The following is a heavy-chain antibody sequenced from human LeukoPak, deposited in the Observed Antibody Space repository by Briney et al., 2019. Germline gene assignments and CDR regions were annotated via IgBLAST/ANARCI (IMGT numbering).Heavy chain of an antibody. V-gene: IGHV3-30*02. CDR2: IRYDGSNK. Sequence: GGSLRLSCAASGFTFRSYGMHWVRQAPGKGLEWVAFIRYDGSNKYYAESVKGRFTISRDNSKNTMYLQMNSLRGEDTAVYYCAKVSTIFGVVILYYYFMDVWGKGTTVTVSS. CDR1: GFTFRSYG. J-gene: IGHJ6*03. D-gene: IGHD3-3*01. CDR3: AKVSTIFGVVILYYYFMDV.